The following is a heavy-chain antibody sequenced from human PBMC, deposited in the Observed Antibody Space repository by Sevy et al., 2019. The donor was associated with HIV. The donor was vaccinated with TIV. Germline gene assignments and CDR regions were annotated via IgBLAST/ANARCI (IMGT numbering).Heavy chain of an antibody. CDR2: ISFDGDNK. V-gene: IGHV3-30*18. CDR3: AKGLSSIYPYSMDV. J-gene: IGHJ6*02. Sequence: GGSLRLSCEASGFSFSRYGMHWVRQVAGKGLEWVAVISFDGDNKYYSDSVRGQFAISRDNSENTMHLQMNNLRLDDTAVYYCAKGLSSIYPYSMDVWGQGTTVTVSS. D-gene: IGHD3-16*01. CDR1: GFSFSRYG.